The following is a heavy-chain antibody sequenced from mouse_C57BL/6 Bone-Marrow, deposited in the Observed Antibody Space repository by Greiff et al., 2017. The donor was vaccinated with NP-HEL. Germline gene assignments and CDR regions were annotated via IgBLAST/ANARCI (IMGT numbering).Heavy chain of an antibody. D-gene: IGHD2-4*01. CDR2: ISDGGSYT. V-gene: IGHV5-4*03. J-gene: IGHJ1*03. CDR3: ARVYYDYPHWYFDV. Sequence: EVNVVESGGGLVKPGGSLKLSCAASGFTFSSYAMSWVRQTPEKRLEWVATISDGGSYTYYPDNVKGRFTISRDNAKNNLYLQMSHLKSEDTAMYYCARVYYDYPHWYFDVWGTGTTVTVSS. CDR1: GFTFSSYA.